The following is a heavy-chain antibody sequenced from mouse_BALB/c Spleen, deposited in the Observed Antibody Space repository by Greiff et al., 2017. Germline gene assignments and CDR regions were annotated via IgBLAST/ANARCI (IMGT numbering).Heavy chain of an antibody. CDR3: ARSALQGYFDY. CDR2: ISSGSSTI. V-gene: IGHV5-17*02. Sequence: EVHLVESGGGLVQPGGSRKLSCAASGFTFSSFGMHWVRQAPEKGLEWVAYISSGSSTIYYADTVKGRFTISRDNPKNTLFLQMTSLRSEDTAMYYCARSALQGYFDYWGQGTTLTVSS. CDR1: GFTFSSFG. D-gene: IGHD1-2*01. J-gene: IGHJ2*01.